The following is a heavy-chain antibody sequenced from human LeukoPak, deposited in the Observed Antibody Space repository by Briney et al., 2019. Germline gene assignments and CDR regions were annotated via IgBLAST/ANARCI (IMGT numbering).Heavy chain of an antibody. Sequence: PGGSLRLSCAASGFAFSSHAMCWVRQAPGKGLEWVSSIDISGGSTYYADSAEGRFTISRDNSKNTLYLQMNSLRAEDTAVYYCARVPYGGSNFYFDYWGQGTLVTVSS. D-gene: IGHD5-12*01. CDR1: GFAFSSHA. V-gene: IGHV3-23*01. CDR3: ARVPYGGSNFYFDY. J-gene: IGHJ4*02. CDR2: IDISGGST.